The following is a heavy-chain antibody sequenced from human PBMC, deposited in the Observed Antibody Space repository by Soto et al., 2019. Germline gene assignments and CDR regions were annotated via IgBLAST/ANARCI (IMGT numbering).Heavy chain of an antibody. CDR1: GYTFTDYY. Sequence: QVQLVQSGAEVKKPGASVKVSCKASGYTFTDYYMHWVRQAPGQGLEWMGWINPNSGGTNYAQKVQGWVTMTRDTSISTAYMELSMLRSDDTAVYYCARIRAIAAAGTDGMDVWVQGTTVTVSS. V-gene: IGHV1-2*04. J-gene: IGHJ6*02. D-gene: IGHD6-13*01. CDR3: ARIRAIAAAGTDGMDV. CDR2: INPNSGGT.